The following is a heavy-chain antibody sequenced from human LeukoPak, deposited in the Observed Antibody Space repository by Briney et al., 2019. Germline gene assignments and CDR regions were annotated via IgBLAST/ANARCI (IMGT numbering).Heavy chain of an antibody. CDR2: ISAYNGNT. D-gene: IGHD3-10*01. J-gene: IGHJ4*02. V-gene: IGHV1-18*01. CDR3: AIYYGSGSLDR. CDR1: GYTFTSYG. Sequence: ASVKVSCKASGYTFTSYGISWVRQAPGQGLEWMGWISAYNGNTNYAQKLQGRVTMTTDTSTSTACMALRSLRSDDTAVYYCAIYYGSGSLDRWGQGTLVTVSS.